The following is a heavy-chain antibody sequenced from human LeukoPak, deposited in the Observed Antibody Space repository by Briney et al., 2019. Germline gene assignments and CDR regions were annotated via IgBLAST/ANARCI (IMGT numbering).Heavy chain of an antibody. J-gene: IGHJ5*02. V-gene: IGHV4-59*08. CDR2: IYYSGST. Sequence: SETLSLTCTVSGGSISSYYWSWIRQPPGKGLEWIGYIYYSGSTNYNPSLKSRVTISVDTSKNQFSLKLSSVTAANTAVYYCARHRPQGWFDPWGQGTLVTVSS. CDR3: ARHRPQGWFDP. CDR1: GGSISSYY.